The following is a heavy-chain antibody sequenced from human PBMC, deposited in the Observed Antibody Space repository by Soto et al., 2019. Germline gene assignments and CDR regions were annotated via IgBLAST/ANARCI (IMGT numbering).Heavy chain of an antibody. CDR1: GYSFTSYW. CDR2: IYPGDSDT. D-gene: IGHD2-21*02. V-gene: IGHV5-51*01. CDR3: ARPSLAHCGGDCPDAFDI. J-gene: IGHJ3*02. Sequence: PGESLKISCKGSGYSFTSYWIGWVRQMPGKGLEWMGIIYPGDSDTRYSPYFQGQVNHSADKSISTAYLQWRSLKASDTAMYYCARPSLAHCGGDCPDAFDIWGQGTMVTVSS.